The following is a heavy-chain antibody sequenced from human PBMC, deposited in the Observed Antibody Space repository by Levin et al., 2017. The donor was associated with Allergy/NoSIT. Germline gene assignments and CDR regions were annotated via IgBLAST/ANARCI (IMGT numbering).Heavy chain of an antibody. Sequence: SCVASGFTFSTYHMNWVRQAPGKGLEWVSFISTSSTTIYYANSVRGRFTVSRDNAKNSLFLQMNSLRADDTAVYYCGRETWFDPWGQGTLVTVSS. J-gene: IGHJ5*02. V-gene: IGHV3-48*01. CDR1: GFTFSTYH. CDR2: ISTSSTTI. CDR3: GRETWFDP.